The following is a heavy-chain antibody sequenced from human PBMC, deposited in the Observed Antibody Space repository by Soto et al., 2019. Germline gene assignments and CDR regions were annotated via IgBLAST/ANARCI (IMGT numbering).Heavy chain of an antibody. V-gene: IGHV4-38-2*01. J-gene: IGHJ3*01. CDR1: GYSISSGYY. CDR3: ARKAMRGVEFEF. CDR2: MYHSGDT. Sequence: SETLSLTCAVSGYSISSGYYWGWIRQPPGKGLEWIGNMYHSGDTYYNPSLKSRVAISVDTSKNHFSLKLSSVTAADTAVYYCARKAMRGVEFEFWGHGTM.